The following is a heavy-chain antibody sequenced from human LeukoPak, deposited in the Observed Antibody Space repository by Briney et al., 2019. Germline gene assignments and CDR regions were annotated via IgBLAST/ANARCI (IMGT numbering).Heavy chain of an antibody. V-gene: IGHV3-7*01. CDR2: IKQDGSEK. CDR3: ARVGGRYSPLGY. Sequence: PGGSLRLSCAASGFTFSSYWMGWVRQAPGKGLEWVANIKQDGSEKYYVDSVKGRFTISRDNAKNSLYLQMISLRAEDTAVYYCARVGGRYSPLGYWGQGTLVTVSS. J-gene: IGHJ4*02. D-gene: IGHD3-16*02. CDR1: GFTFSSYW.